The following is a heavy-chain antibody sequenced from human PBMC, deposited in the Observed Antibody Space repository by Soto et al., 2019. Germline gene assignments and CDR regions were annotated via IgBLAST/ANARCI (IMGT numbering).Heavy chain of an antibody. D-gene: IGHD3-16*01. J-gene: IGHJ3*02. Sequence: EVQLLESGGGLVQPGGSLRLSCAASGITFSNYAMTWVRQAPGKGLEWVSTIVDSGRRAYYADSVKGRFTISRDNSKNTLYLEMNSLRAEDTAVYYCAKRLGDIDAFDIWGQGTSVTVSP. CDR2: IVDSGRRA. CDR1: GITFSNYA. V-gene: IGHV3-23*01. CDR3: AKRLGDIDAFDI.